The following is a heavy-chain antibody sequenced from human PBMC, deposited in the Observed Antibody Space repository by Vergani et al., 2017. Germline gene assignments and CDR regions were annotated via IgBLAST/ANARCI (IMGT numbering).Heavy chain of an antibody. CDR2: IIPIFGTA. Sequence: VQLVQSGAEVKKPGESLKISCKGSGYSFTSYWIGWVRQMPGKGLEWMGGIIPIFGTANYAQKFQGRVTITADKSTSTAYMELSSLRSEDTAVYYCARVITGTTNYYYYYMDVWGKGTTVTVSS. CDR3: ARVITGTTNYYYYYMDV. J-gene: IGHJ6*03. CDR1: GYSFTSYW. D-gene: IGHD1-7*01. V-gene: IGHV1-69*06.